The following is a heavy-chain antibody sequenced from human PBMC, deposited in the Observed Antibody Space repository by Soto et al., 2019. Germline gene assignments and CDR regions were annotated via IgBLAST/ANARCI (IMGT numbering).Heavy chain of an antibody. CDR2: MNPNSGNT. CDR3: ARSKPYYFWSGYPRKYYYYGMDV. CDR1: GYTFTSYD. J-gene: IGHJ6*02. V-gene: IGHV1-8*01. D-gene: IGHD3-3*01. Sequence: QVQLVQSGAEVKKPGASVKVSCKASGYTFTSYDINWVRQATGQGLEWMGWMNPNSGNTGYAQKFQGRVTMTRNTSISTAYMELSSLRSEDTAVYYCARSKPYYFWSGYPRKYYYYGMDVWGQGTTVTVSS.